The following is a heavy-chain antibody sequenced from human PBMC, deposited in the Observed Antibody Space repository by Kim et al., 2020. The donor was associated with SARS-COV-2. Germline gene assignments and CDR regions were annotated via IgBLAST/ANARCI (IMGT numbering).Heavy chain of an antibody. Sequence: SETLSLTCTVSGGSISSGGYYWSWIRQHPGKGLEWIGYIYYSGSTYYNPSLKSRVTISVDTSKNQFSLKLSSVTAADTAVYYCAREGLNYYDSNPGLDVWGEGTTVTVSS. CDR1: GGSISSGGYY. CDR3: AREGLNYYDSNPGLDV. V-gene: IGHV4-31*03. CDR2: IYYSGST. J-gene: IGHJ6*04. D-gene: IGHD3-22*01.